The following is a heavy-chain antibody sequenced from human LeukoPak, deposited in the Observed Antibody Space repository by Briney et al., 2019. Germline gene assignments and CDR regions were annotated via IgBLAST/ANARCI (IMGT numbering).Heavy chain of an antibody. V-gene: IGHV1-69*13. CDR3: ASPLCRDGYNCPLDY. D-gene: IGHD5-24*01. Sequence: SVKVSCKASGGTFSSYAISWVRQAPGQGLEWMRGIIPIFGAANYAQKFQGRVTITADESTSTAYMELSSLRSEDTAVYYCASPLCRDGYNCPLDYWGQGTLVTVSS. CDR1: GGTFSSYA. J-gene: IGHJ4*02. CDR2: IIPIFGAA.